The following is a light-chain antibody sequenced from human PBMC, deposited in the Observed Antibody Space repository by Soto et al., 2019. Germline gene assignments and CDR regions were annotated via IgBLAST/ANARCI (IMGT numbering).Light chain of an antibody. CDR2: GAS. J-gene: IGKJ4*01. CDR3: QQYNDWPPLT. CDR1: QSVSSN. Sequence: ETVMTQSPATLSVSPGERATLSCRASQSVSSNLAWHQQKPGQAPRLLIYGASTRATGIPARFSGSGSGTEFTLTISSLQSEDFAVYYCQQYNDWPPLTFGGGTKVEI. V-gene: IGKV3-15*01.